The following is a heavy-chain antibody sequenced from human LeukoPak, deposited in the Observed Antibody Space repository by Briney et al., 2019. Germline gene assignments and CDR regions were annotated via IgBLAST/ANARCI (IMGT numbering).Heavy chain of an antibody. CDR2: INPNSGGT. J-gene: IGHJ6*02. CDR3: AREVPVVPAAMRPYYYYGMDV. CDR1: GYTFTGYY. Sequence: GASVKVSCKASGYTFTGYYMHWVRQAPGQGLEWMGWINPNSGGTNYAQKFQGRVTMTTDTSTSTAYMELRSLRSDDTAVYYCAREVPVVPAAMRPYYYYGMDVWGQGTTVTVSS. D-gene: IGHD2-2*01. V-gene: IGHV1-2*02.